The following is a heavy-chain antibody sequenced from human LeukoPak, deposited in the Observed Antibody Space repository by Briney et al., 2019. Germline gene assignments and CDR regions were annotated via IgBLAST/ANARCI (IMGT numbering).Heavy chain of an antibody. J-gene: IGHJ3*02. CDR3: ARDYGDYKLSAFDI. V-gene: IGHV3-11*01. D-gene: IGHD4-17*01. Sequence: GGSLRLSCAASGFTFSDDYMSWIRQAPGKGLEWVSYISSSGSTIYYADSVKGRFTISRDNAKNSLYLQMNSLRAEDTAVYYCARDYGDYKLSAFDIWGQGTMVTVSS. CDR2: ISSSGSTI. CDR1: GFTFSDDY.